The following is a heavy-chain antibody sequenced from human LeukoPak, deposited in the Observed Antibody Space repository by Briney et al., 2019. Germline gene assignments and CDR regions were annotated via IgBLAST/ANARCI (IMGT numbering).Heavy chain of an antibody. Sequence: ASVKVSCKASGYTFTSYDINWVRQAPGQGLEWMGWISAYNGNTNYAQKLQGRVTMTTDTSTSTAYMELRSLRSDDTAVYYCASYGRGRSFDYWGQGTLVTVSS. CDR2: ISAYNGNT. D-gene: IGHD1-26*01. CDR3: ASYGRGRSFDY. J-gene: IGHJ4*02. V-gene: IGHV1-18*01. CDR1: GYTFTSYD.